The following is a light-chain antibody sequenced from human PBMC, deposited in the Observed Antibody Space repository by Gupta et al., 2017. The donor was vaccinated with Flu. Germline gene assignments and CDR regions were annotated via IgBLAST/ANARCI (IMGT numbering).Light chain of an antibody. Sequence: PATLSVSPGDRATLSCRASQRLSDNLAWYQQKFGQPPRLLIYGASTRATGIPARFSGNGSGTDFTLTISGLRAEDFAIYYCQQDTNWPFTFGGGTKVE. CDR1: QRLSDN. CDR2: GAS. CDR3: QQDTNWPFT. V-gene: IGKV3-15*01. J-gene: IGKJ4*01.